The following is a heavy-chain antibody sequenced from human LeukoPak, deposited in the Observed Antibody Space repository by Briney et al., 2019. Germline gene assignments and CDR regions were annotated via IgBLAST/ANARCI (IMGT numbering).Heavy chain of an antibody. Sequence: PSETLSLTCAVYGGSFSGYYWSWIRQPPGKGLEWIGYIYYSGSTNYNPSPKSRVTISVDTSKNQFSLKLSSVTAADTAVYYCARDHDSSWSREGWSYFDYWGQGTLVTVSS. V-gene: IGHV4-59*01. J-gene: IGHJ4*02. CDR2: IYYSGST. CDR3: ARDHDSSWSREGWSYFDY. D-gene: IGHD6-13*01. CDR1: GGSFSGYY.